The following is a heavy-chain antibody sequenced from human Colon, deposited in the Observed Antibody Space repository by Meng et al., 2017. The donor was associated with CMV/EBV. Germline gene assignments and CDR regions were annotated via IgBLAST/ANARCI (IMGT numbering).Heavy chain of an antibody. CDR2: VYISGNT. CDR3: ARDSNLSGLAY. CDR1: CASIPSYF. Sequence: QGRLRELGPGRVQPSETLSCTCSVSCASIPSYFWSWIRQPGGKGLEWIGRVYISGNTNYNPSLKSRVTMSIDTSKNQLSLNIRSVTAADTAVYYCARDSNLSGLAYWGQGTLVTVSS. D-gene: IGHD3-10*01. J-gene: IGHJ4*02. V-gene: IGHV4-4*07.